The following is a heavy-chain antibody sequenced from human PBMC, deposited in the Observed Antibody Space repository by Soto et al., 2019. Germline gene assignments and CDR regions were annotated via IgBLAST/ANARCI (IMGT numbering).Heavy chain of an antibody. Sequence: SVKVSCKASTGTFSNYALSWVRQAPGQGLEWMGGIIPVLATTNYAQKFQGRVSITADESTSTAYMELSSLRSEDTAVYYCACNWGSSLRNWLDPWGQGTLATVSS. CDR3: ACNWGSSLRNWLDP. J-gene: IGHJ5*02. CDR2: IIPVLATT. CDR1: TGTFSNYA. D-gene: IGHD3-16*01. V-gene: IGHV1-69*13.